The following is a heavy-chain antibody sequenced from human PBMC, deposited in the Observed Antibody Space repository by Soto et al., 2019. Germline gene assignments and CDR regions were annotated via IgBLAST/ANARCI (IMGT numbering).Heavy chain of an antibody. D-gene: IGHD6-19*01. V-gene: IGHV3-73*01. J-gene: IGHJ4*02. CDR3: TRLGIAVAGPDY. CDR2: IRSKANSYAT. Sequence: GGSLRLSCAASGFTFSGSAMHWVRQASGKGLEWVGRIRSKANSYATAYAASVKGRFTISRDDSKNTAYLQMNSLKTEDTAVYYCTRLGIAVAGPDYWGQGTLVTVSS. CDR1: GFTFSGSA.